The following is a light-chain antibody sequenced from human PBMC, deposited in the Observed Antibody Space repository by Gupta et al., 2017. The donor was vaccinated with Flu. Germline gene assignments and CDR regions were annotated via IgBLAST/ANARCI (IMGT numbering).Light chain of an antibody. Sequence: VLTHSPDVLLLFPGNTATLPCKASQSIRDFLAWYQHKPGQPPRLLIYDASKRPTGIPARFSGSGSGTDFILTIDSLEPEDFAVYYCQHRYSSPPNFGQGTRLEIK. CDR2: DAS. V-gene: IGKV3-11*01. CDR3: QHRYSSPPN. CDR1: QSIRDF. J-gene: IGKJ5*01.